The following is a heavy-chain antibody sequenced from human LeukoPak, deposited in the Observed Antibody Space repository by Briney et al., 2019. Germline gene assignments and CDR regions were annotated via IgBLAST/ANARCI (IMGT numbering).Heavy chain of an antibody. CDR3: ARDYDILTGYCRMDV. J-gene: IGHJ6*02. D-gene: IGHD3-9*01. Sequence: GGSLRLSCAASGFTFSSYWMSWVRQAPGKGLDWVANIKQDGSEKYYVDPVKGRFTISRDNAKNSLYLQMNSLRAEDTAVFYCARDYDILTGYCRMDVWGQGTTVTVSS. CDR1: GFTFSSYW. CDR2: IKQDGSEK. V-gene: IGHV3-7*01.